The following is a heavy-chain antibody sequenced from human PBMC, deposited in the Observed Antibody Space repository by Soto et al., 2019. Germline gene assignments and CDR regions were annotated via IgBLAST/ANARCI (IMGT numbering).Heavy chain of an antibody. D-gene: IGHD1-26*01. V-gene: IGHV1-3*01. J-gene: IGHJ6*02. CDR1: GYTFTTYA. Sequence: QVQLVQSGAEVKKPGASVKVSCKASGYTFTTYALHWVRQAPGQRPEWMGWIHPASGHTKYSKKFQDRVTIPRDTSASTGYMELSSLRSEDTAVYYCGRSVVGATGEILYNAMDVWGQGTTVTVSS. CDR2: IHPASGHT. CDR3: GRSVVGATGEILYNAMDV.